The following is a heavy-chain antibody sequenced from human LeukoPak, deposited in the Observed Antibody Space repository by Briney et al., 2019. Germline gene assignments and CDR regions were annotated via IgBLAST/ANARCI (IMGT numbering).Heavy chain of an antibody. CDR1: GFTFSNAW. Sequence: NPGGSLRLSCAASGFTFSNAWMSWVRQAPGKGLEWVGRIKSKTDGGTTDYAAPVKGRFTISRDDSKNTLYLQMNSLKTEDTAVYYCTTDYYDSSGYYEDFYYMDVWGKGTTVTVSS. CDR2: IKSKTDGGTT. V-gene: IGHV3-15*01. CDR3: TTDYYDSSGYYEDFYYMDV. D-gene: IGHD3-22*01. J-gene: IGHJ6*03.